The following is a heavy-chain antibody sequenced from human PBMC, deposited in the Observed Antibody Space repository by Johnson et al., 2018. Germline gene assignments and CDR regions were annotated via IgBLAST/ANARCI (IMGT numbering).Heavy chain of an antibody. CDR2: IYTSGST. V-gene: IGHV4-61*02. J-gene: IGHJ3*02. D-gene: IGHD2-2*01. CDR1: GGSISSGSYY. Sequence: QVQLQESGPGLVKPSQTLSLTCTVSGGSISSGSYYWSWIRQPAGKGLEWIGRIYTSGSTNYNPSLKSRGTISVDTSKNQFSLELISVTAADTAVYYCARVLPDRVVTDRDAFDILGQGTMVTVSS. CDR3: ARVLPDRVVTDRDAFDI.